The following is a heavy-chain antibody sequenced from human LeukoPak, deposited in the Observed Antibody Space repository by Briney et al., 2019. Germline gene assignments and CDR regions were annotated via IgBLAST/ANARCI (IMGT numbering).Heavy chain of an antibody. CDR2: IYYSGST. V-gene: IGHV4-39*07. CDR3: ASRSEVHGSGLGKGWFDP. Sequence: SETLSLTCTVSGGSISSSSYYWGWIRQPPGKGLEWIGSIYYSGSTYYNPSLKSRVTISVDTSKNQFSLKLSSVTAADTAVYYCASRSEVHGSGLGKGWFDPWGQGTLVTVSS. J-gene: IGHJ5*02. D-gene: IGHD3-10*01. CDR1: GGSISSSSYY.